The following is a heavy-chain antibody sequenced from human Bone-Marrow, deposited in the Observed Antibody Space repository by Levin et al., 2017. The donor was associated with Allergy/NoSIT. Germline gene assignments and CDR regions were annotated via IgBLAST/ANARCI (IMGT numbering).Heavy chain of an antibody. Sequence: AGGSLRLSCAASGFTFSNSWMSWVRQAPGKGLEWVSIIKEDGSEKYYVDSVKGRFTISRDNAKNSLFLQMNSLRVADTAVYYCARGQFRRATIGARWFDPWGQGTLVTVSS. CDR2: IKEDGSEK. D-gene: IGHD5-24*01. V-gene: IGHV3-7*01. CDR1: GFTFSNSW. J-gene: IGHJ5*02. CDR3: ARGQFRRATIGARWFDP.